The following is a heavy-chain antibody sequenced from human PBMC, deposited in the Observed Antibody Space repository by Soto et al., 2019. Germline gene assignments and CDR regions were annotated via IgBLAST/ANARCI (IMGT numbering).Heavy chain of an antibody. V-gene: IGHV6-1*01. J-gene: IGHJ6*02. CDR3: ARTEYSNAFYYYYGMDV. CDR1: GDSVSSNSAA. D-gene: IGHD6-6*01. CDR2: TYYRSKWYN. Sequence: SPTLSLTCAISGDSVSSNSAAWNWIRQSPSRGLEWLGRTYYRSKWYNDYAVSVKSRITINPDTSKNQFSLHLNSVTPEDTAVYYCARTEYSNAFYYYYGMDVWGQGTTVTVSS.